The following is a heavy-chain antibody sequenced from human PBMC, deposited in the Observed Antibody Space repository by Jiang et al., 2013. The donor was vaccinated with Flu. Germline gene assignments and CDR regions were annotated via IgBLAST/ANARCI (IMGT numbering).Heavy chain of an antibody. D-gene: IGHD3-22*01. CDR3: ARTMIVVVDHYYFDY. J-gene: IGHJ4*02. CDR2: IIPILGIA. Sequence: FSSYAISWVRQAPGQGLEWMGRIIPILGIANYAQKFQGRVTITADKSTSTAYMELSSLRSEDTAVYYCARTMIVVVDHYYFDYWGQGTLVTVSS. CDR1: FSSYA. V-gene: IGHV1-69*04.